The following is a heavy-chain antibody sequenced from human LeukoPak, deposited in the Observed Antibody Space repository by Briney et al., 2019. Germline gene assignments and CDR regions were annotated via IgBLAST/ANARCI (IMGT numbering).Heavy chain of an antibody. CDR3: ARDGEMATTYYFDY. J-gene: IGHJ4*02. D-gene: IGHD5-24*01. V-gene: IGHV1-18*01. Sequence: ASVKVSCKASGYTFTSYGISWVRQAPGQGLEWMGWISAYNGNTNYAQKLQGRVTITRDTSASTAYMELSSLRSEDTAVYYCARDGEMATTYYFDYWGQGTLVTVSS. CDR1: GYTFTSYG. CDR2: ISAYNGNT.